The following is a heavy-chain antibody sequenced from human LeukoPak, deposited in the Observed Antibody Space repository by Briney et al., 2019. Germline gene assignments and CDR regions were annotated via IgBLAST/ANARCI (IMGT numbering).Heavy chain of an antibody. CDR2: IIPIFGTA. V-gene: IGHV1-69*13. Sequence: GASVKVSCKASGGTFSSYAISWVRQAPGQGLEWIGGIIPIFGTANYAQKFQGRVTITADESTSTAYMELSSLRSEDTAVYYCARGNYGDYVSDAFDIWGQGTMVTVSS. CDR1: GGTFSSYA. D-gene: IGHD4-17*01. CDR3: ARGNYGDYVSDAFDI. J-gene: IGHJ3*02.